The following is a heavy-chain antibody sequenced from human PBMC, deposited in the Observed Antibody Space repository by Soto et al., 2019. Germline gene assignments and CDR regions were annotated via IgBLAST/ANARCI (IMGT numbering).Heavy chain of an antibody. CDR3: AVSRIPPAGAPPYKSFDP. J-gene: IGHJ5*02. D-gene: IGHD6-13*01. CDR1: GASITSGVYS. V-gene: IGHV4-30-2*06. CDR2: IYHSETT. Sequence: PSETLSLTCAVSGASITSGVYSWSWIRQSAGRVLEWIGYIYHSETTYYNPSLKRRVTISVDRSKNHFSLKLTSVTAADTAVYFCAVSRIPPAGAPPYKSFDPWGQGTLVTV.